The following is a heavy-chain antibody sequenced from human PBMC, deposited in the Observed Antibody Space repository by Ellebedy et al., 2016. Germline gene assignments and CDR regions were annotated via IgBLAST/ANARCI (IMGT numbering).Heavy chain of an antibody. D-gene: IGHD2-2*01. CDR2: IYYSGST. Sequence: SETLSLTXTVSGGSISSYYWSWIRQPPGKGLEWIGYIYYSGSTNYNPSLKSRVTISVDTSKNQFSLKLSSVTAADTAVYYCAREVMGGYCSSTSCRGDYYYYGMDVWGQGTTVTVSS. CDR3: AREVMGGYCSSTSCRGDYYYYGMDV. V-gene: IGHV4-59*12. J-gene: IGHJ6*02. CDR1: GGSISSYY.